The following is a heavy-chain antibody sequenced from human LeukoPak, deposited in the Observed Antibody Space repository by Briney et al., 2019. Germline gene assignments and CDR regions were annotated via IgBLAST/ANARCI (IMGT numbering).Heavy chain of an antibody. V-gene: IGHV3-23*01. Sequence: GGSLRLSCAASGFIVSSYAMTWVRQAPGKGLEWVSGISGSGDSTYYGDSVKGRFTISRDNSKNTLDLQMNSLRAEDTAVYYCTKAAGSSVHYWGQGTLVTVSS. CDR1: GFIVSSYA. J-gene: IGHJ4*02. D-gene: IGHD6-19*01. CDR3: TKAAGSSVHY. CDR2: ISGSGDST.